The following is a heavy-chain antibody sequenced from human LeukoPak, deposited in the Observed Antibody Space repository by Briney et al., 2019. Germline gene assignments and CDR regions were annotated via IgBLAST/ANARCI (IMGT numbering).Heavy chain of an antibody. V-gene: IGHV3-23*01. CDR1: GFTFSSYA. CDR2: ISAGGGTT. D-gene: IGHD3-22*01. J-gene: IGHJ4*02. CDR3: AKVRASSGYFDY. Sequence: GGSLRLSCTASGFTFSSYAMSWVRQAPGKGLEWVSTISAGGGTTYYADSVKGRFTISRDSSKITLYLQMNSLRAEDTAVYYCAKVRASSGYFDYWGQGTLVTVSS.